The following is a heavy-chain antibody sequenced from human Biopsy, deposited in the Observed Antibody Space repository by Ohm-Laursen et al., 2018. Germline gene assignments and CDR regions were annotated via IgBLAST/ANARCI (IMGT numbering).Heavy chain of an antibody. J-gene: IGHJ4*02. CDR1: GGSISSYY. CDR2: IYTSGST. D-gene: IGHD3-16*01. Sequence: SDTLSLTWTVSGGSISSYYWNWIRQPAGKGLEWIGRIYTSGSTNFNPSLKSRVTMSIDTSKNQFSLRLSSVTAADTAVYYCARAAFGPFDSWGQGALVTVSS. V-gene: IGHV4-4*07. CDR3: ARAAFGPFDS.